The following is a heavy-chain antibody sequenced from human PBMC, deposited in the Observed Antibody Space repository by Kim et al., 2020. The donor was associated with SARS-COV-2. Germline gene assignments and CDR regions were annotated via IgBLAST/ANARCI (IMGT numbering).Heavy chain of an antibody. V-gene: IGHV3-11*06. Sequence: GGSLRLSCAASGFTFSDYYMSWIRQAPGKGLEWVSYISSSSSYTNYADSVKGRFTISRDNAKNSLYLQMNSLRAEDTAVYYCARRKGGYSYVQSNAFDIWGQGTMVTVSS. CDR1: GFTFSDYY. CDR3: ARRKGGYSYVQSNAFDI. D-gene: IGHD5-18*01. J-gene: IGHJ3*02. CDR2: ISSSSSYT.